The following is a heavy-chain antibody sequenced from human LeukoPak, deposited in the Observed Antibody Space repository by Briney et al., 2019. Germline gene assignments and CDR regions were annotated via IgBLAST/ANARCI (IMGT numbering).Heavy chain of an antibody. J-gene: IGHJ3*02. Sequence: SVKVSCKASGGTFSSYAISWVRQAPGQGLEWMGRIIPILGIANYAQKFQGRVTITADKSTSTAYMELSSLRSEDTAVYYCARDRWSSSWYDAFDIWGQGTMVTVSS. CDR2: IIPILGIA. CDR3: ARDRWSSSWYDAFDI. D-gene: IGHD6-13*01. CDR1: GGTFSSYA. V-gene: IGHV1-69*04.